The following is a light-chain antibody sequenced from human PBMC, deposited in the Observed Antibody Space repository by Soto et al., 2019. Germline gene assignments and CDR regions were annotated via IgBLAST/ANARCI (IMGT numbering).Light chain of an antibody. CDR2: GNS. V-gene: IGLV1-40*01. J-gene: IGLJ7*01. Sequence: QPVLTQPPSVSGAPGQRVTISCTGSSSNIGAGYDVHWYQQLPGTVPKLLIYGNSNRPSGVPDRFSGSKSGTSASLAITGLQAEDEADYYCQSYDSSLSAVFGGGTQLTVL. CDR3: QSYDSSLSAV. CDR1: SSNIGAGYD.